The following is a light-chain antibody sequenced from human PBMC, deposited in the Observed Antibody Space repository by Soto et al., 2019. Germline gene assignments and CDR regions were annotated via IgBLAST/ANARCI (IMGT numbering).Light chain of an antibody. V-gene: IGKV3-20*01. CDR2: GAS. CDR1: QSVSSSY. Sequence: EVVLTQSPGTLSLSPGERATLSCRASQSVSSSYLAWYQQKPGQAPRLLIYGASSRATGIPDRFSGSGSGTDFTLTISRLEPEDFVVYYCQQYGNSVLTFGGGTKVDI. J-gene: IGKJ4*01. CDR3: QQYGNSVLT.